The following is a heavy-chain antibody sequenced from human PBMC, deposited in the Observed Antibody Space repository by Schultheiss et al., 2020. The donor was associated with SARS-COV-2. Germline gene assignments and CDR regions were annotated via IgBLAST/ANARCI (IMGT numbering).Heavy chain of an antibody. D-gene: IGHD6-13*01. CDR3: ARRTSSWYHPPSFFDY. V-gene: IGHV4-39*01. CDR1: GGSISSSSYY. CDR2: IYYSGST. J-gene: IGHJ4*02. Sequence: SETLSLTCTVSGGSISSSSYYWGWIRQPPGKGLEWIGSIYYSGSTYYNPSLKSRVTISVDTSKNQFSLKLSSVTAADTAVYYCARRTSSWYHPPSFFDYWGQGTLVTVSS.